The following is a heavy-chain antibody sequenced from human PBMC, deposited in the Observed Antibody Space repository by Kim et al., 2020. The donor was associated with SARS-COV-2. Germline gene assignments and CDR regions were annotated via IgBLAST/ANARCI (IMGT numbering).Heavy chain of an antibody. CDR1: GYTFTSYG. CDR2: ISAYNGKT. V-gene: IGHV1-18*01. D-gene: IGHD3-22*01. Sequence: ASVKVSCKDSGYTFTSYGISWVRQAPGQGLEWMGWISAYNGKTNYAQKPQGRVTMTTDTSTSTAYMELRSLRSDDTAVYYCARDLYYDSRGSPEDAFDIWGQGTMVTVSS. J-gene: IGHJ3*02. CDR3: ARDLYYDSRGSPEDAFDI.